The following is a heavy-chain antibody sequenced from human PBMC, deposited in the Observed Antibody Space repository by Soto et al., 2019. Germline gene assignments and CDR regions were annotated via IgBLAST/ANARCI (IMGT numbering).Heavy chain of an antibody. J-gene: IGHJ6*02. Sequence: GGSLRLSCAASGFTFSSYAMHWVRQAPGKGLEWVAVISYDGSNKYYADSVKGRFTISRDNSKNTLYLQMNSLRAEDTAVYYCARDQGNSYYYYGMDVWGQGTTVTVSS. D-gene: IGHD3-10*01. CDR2: ISYDGSNK. V-gene: IGHV3-30-3*01. CDR3: ARDQGNSYYYYGMDV. CDR1: GFTFSSYA.